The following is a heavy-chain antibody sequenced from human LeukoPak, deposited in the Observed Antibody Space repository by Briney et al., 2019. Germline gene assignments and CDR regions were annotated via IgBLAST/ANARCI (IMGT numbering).Heavy chain of an antibody. V-gene: IGHV4-4*07. Sequence: SETLSLTCTVSGGSISSFYWTWIRQPAGKGLEWIGRIYPTGSTNYNPSLKSRVTISVDTSKKQFSLKLSSVTAADTAVYYCARLVVVTSRPWSAWYFDLWGRGTLVTVSS. D-gene: IGHD2-21*02. CDR2: IYPTGST. CDR1: GGSISSFY. CDR3: ARLVVVTSRPWSAWYFDL. J-gene: IGHJ2*01.